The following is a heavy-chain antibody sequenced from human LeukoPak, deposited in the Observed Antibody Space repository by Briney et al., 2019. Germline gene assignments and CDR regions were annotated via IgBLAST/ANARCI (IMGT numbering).Heavy chain of an antibody. CDR2: ISSSSSTI. Sequence: GGSLRLSCVASGFTFSRYSMNWVRQAPGKGLEWVSYISSSSSTIYYADSVKGRFTISRDNAKNSLYQQMNSLRAEDTAVYYCAREGSSILTGPNWFDPWGQGTLVTVSS. CDR1: GFTFSRYS. CDR3: AREGSSILTGPNWFDP. V-gene: IGHV3-48*01. J-gene: IGHJ5*02. D-gene: IGHD3-9*01.